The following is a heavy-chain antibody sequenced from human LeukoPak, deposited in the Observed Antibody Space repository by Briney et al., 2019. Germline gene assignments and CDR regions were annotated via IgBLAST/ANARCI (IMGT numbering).Heavy chain of an antibody. Sequence: SETLSLTCTVSGGSINNHYWSWTRQPPGKGLEWIGYIHHSGSTNYNPSLRSRVTISVDTSKNQFSLKLTSVTAADTAVYYCARDFGRGYCSSASCFVPWFDPWGQGTLVTVSS. CDR2: IHHSGST. J-gene: IGHJ5*02. D-gene: IGHD2-2*01. V-gene: IGHV4-59*11. CDR1: GGSINNHY. CDR3: ARDFGRGYCSSASCFVPWFDP.